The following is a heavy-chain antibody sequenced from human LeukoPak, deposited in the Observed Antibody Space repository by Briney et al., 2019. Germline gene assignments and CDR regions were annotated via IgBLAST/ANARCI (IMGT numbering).Heavy chain of an antibody. D-gene: IGHD1-26*01. CDR1: GFTFDDYA. J-gene: IGHJ4*02. V-gene: IGHV3-9*01. Sequence: GGSLRLSCSASGFTFDDYAMHWVRQAPGKGLEWVSGFTWNSGIIGYAASVKGRFTISRDNAKNSLYLQMNSLRTEDTALYYCAKVLLTYSGSFFDYWGQGTLVTVSS. CDR3: AKVLLTYSGSFFDY. CDR2: FTWNSGII.